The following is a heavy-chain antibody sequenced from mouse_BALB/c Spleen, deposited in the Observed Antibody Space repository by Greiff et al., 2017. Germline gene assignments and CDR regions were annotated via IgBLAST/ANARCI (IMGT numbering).Heavy chain of an antibody. Sequence: EVHLVESGGGLVKPGGSLKLSCAASGFTFSSYAMSWVRQTPEKRLEWVATISSGGSYTYYPDSVKGRFTISRDNAKNTLYLQMSSLRSEDTAMYYCAREYMDYWGQGTSVTVSS. CDR2: ISSGGSYT. CDR1: GFTFSSYA. D-gene: IGHD5-1*01. J-gene: IGHJ4*01. V-gene: IGHV5-9-3*01. CDR3: AREYMDY.